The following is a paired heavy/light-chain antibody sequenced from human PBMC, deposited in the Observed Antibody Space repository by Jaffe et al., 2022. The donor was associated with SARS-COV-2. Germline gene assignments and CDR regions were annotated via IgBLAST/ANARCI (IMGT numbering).Light chain of an antibody. CDR3: QVWDSSSDPRVV. V-gene: IGLV3-21*02. CDR1: NIGSKS. J-gene: IGLJ2*01. Sequence: SYVLTQPPSVSVAPGQTARITCGGNNIGSKSVHWYQQKPGQAPVLVVYDDSDRPSGIPERFSGSNSGNTATLTISRVEAGDEADYYCQVWDSSSDPRVVFGGGTKLTVL. CDR2: DDS.
Heavy chain of an antibody. V-gene: IGHV3-30-3*01. CDR3: AREGAGVVVAATAEGYFDY. CDR1: GFTFSSYA. Sequence: QVQLVESGGGVVQPGRSLRLSCAASGFTFSSYAMHWVRQAPGKGLEWVAVISYDGSNKYYADSVKGRFTISRDNSKNTLYLQMNSLRAEDTAVYYCAREGAGVVVAATAEGYFDYWGQGTLVTVSS. D-gene: IGHD2-15*01. CDR2: ISYDGSNK. J-gene: IGHJ4*02.